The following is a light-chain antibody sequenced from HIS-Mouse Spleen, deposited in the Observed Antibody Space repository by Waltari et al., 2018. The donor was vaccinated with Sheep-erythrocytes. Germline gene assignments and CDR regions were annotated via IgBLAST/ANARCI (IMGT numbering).Light chain of an antibody. CDR3: QQANSFPPT. CDR1: QGISSW. CDR2: ASS. Sequence: DIQMTQSPSSVSASVGDRVTITCRASQGISSWLGWYQQKPGKAPKLLIYASSRLQSGVPSRFSVSRSGTDFTLTISSLQPEDFATYYCQQANSFPPTFGQGTKVEIK. J-gene: IGKJ1*01. V-gene: IGKV1-12*01.